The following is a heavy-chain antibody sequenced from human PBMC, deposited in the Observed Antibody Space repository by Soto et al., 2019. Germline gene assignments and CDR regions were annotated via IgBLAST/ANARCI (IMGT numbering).Heavy chain of an antibody. D-gene: IGHD6-19*01. CDR3: ARDSGWYVAY. J-gene: IGHJ4*02. CDR2: IWDDGSNK. CDR1: GFTFSSYG. Sequence: QVQLVESGGGVVQPGRSLRLSCAASGFTFSSYGMHWVRQAPGKGLEWVAVIWDDGSNKYYADSVKGRFTISRDNSKNTLYLQMNSLRAEDTDVSYCARDSGWYVAYWGQGTLVTVSS. V-gene: IGHV3-33*01.